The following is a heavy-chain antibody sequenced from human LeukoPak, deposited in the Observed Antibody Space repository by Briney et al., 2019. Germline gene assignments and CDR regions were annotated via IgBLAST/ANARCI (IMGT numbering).Heavy chain of an antibody. CDR2: IHHSGST. V-gene: IGHV4-30-2*01. CDR1: GGSISSGGYY. CDR3: ARGGVIAAAGIH. Sequence: SQTLSLTCTVSGGSISSGGYYWSWIRQPPGKGLEWIGYIHHSGSTYYNPSLESRVTISVDRSKNQFSLKLSSVTAADTAVYYCARGGVIAAAGIHWGRGTLVTVSS. D-gene: IGHD6-13*01. J-gene: IGHJ4*02.